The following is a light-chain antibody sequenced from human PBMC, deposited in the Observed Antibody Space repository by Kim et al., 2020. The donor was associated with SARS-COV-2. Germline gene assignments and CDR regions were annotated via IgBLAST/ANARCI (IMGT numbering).Light chain of an antibody. CDR3: QQRSSWPRT. CDR2: DAS. V-gene: IGKV3-11*01. Sequence: CPGERATLSCRASQSVANYLAWYQQKPGQAPRLLIYDASTRAYGMPARFSGSGSGTDFTLTISSLEPEDFAVYYCQQRSSWPRTFGQGTKVDIK. CDR1: QSVANY. J-gene: IGKJ1*01.